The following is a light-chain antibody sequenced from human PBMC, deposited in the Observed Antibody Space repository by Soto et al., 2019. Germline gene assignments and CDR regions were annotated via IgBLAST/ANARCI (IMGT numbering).Light chain of an antibody. CDR1: QSVSSRF. Sequence: EIVLTQSPGTLSLSPGERATLSCRASQSVSSRFLAWYQQKPGQAPKVLIYGASTRATGIPDRFSGSGSGTHFTLTISRLEPEDFAVYYCQQYESSRTFGQGTKVDMK. CDR2: GAS. J-gene: IGKJ1*01. V-gene: IGKV3-20*01. CDR3: QQYESSRT.